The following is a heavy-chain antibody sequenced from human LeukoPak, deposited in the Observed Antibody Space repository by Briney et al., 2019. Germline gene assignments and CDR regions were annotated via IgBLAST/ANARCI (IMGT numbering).Heavy chain of an antibody. D-gene: IGHD6-19*01. Sequence: GASVKVSCKASGYTFTSYDINWVRQATGQGLEWMGWMNPNSGNTGYAQKFQGRVTMTRNTSISTAYMELSSLRSEDTAVYYCARARIYSSGWSEAPDVWGKGTTVTISS. CDR1: GYTFTSYD. CDR2: MNPNSGNT. CDR3: ARARIYSSGWSEAPDV. J-gene: IGHJ6*04. V-gene: IGHV1-8*01.